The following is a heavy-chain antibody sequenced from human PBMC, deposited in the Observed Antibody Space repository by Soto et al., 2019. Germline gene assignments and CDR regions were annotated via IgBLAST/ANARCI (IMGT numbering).Heavy chain of an antibody. CDR2: SRDKVHSDTT. D-gene: IGHD5-12*01. Sequence: EVQLAESGGGLVQPGGSLRLSCAASGFTFSDHYMDWVRQAPGEGLEWVGRSRDKVHSDTTEYAASVKGRFTISRGDSENSLYLQMNSLKTEDTAVYYCARGVVSTGYFDYWGQGTLVNVSS. V-gene: IGHV3-72*01. J-gene: IGHJ4*02. CDR1: GFTFSDHY. CDR3: ARGVVSTGYFDY.